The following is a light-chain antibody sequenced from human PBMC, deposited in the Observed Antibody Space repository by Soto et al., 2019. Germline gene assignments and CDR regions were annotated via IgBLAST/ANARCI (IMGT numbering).Light chain of an antibody. CDR1: SSDVGSSKF. CDR3: CSYAGNSTLL. CDR2: EVS. J-gene: IGLJ3*02. Sequence: QSARAQPASVSGSPGQPITISCSGSSSDVGSSKFVSWFQQHPGEAPKLMIFEVSKRPSGVSNRFSGSKPGNTASLTISGLQAEDEADYYCCSYAGNSTLLFGGGTKVTVL. V-gene: IGLV2-23*02.